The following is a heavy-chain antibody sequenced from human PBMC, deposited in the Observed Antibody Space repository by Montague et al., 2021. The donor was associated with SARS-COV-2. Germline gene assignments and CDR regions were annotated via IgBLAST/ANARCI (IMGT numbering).Heavy chain of an antibody. V-gene: IGHV6-1*01. CDR1: GDSASSNSAA. CDR3: ASGRMVPYSSSWTTLYYYYGMDV. J-gene: IGHJ6*02. Sequence: CAISGDSASSNSAAWNWIRQSPSRGLEWLGRTYYRSKWYNDYAVXVKSRITINPDTSENQFSLQLNSVTPEDTAVYYCASGRMVPYSSSWTTLYYYYGMDVWGQGTTVTVSS. CDR2: TYYRSKWYN. D-gene: IGHD6-13*01.